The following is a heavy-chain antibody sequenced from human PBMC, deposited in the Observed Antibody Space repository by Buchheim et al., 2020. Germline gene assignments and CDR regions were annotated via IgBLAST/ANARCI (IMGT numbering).Heavy chain of an antibody. D-gene: IGHD3-22*01. Sequence: QVQLVESGGGVVQPGRSLRLSCAASGFTFSSYAMHWVRQAPGKGLEWVAVISYGGSKKYYADSVQGRFTISRDNSKNTPYLQMNGLRAEDTAVYYCARAPGGRSCGYYARNYWCHGTL. CDR2: ISYGGSKK. V-gene: IGHV3-30-3*01. CDR3: ARAPGGRSCGYYARNY. J-gene: IGHJ4*01. CDR1: GFTFSSYA.